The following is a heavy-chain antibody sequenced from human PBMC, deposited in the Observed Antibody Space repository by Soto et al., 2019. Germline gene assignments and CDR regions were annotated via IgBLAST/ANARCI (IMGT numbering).Heavy chain of an antibody. J-gene: IGHJ2*01. D-gene: IGHD5-18*01. CDR3: ARGGYDWYFDL. V-gene: IGHV1-46*02. Sequence: QVQLVQSGAEVKKPGASVKVSCKASGYTFNSYYIHWVRQAPGQGLEWMGIFNPSGGSTNYPQKLQGRVTLTRDTSTSTVYMELSSLRSEVTAIYYCARGGYDWYFDLWGRGTLVTVSS. CDR2: FNPSGGST. CDR1: GYTFNSYY.